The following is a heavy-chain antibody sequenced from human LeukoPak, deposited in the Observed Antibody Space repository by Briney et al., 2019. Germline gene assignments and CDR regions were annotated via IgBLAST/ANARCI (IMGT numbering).Heavy chain of an antibody. V-gene: IGHV3-30*18. J-gene: IGHJ4*02. CDR2: ISYDGSSK. Sequence: PGRSLRLSCTASGFTVSSCAMHWVRQAPGKGLEWLAVISYDGSSKYYAESVKGRFSISSDNSKNTLYLRMNSLRPEDTAVYYCAKDDSVGWFSDIYGSPSGYFDYWGLGTLVTVSS. D-gene: IGHD6-19*01. CDR1: GFTVSSCA. CDR3: AKDDSVGWFSDIYGSPSGYFDY.